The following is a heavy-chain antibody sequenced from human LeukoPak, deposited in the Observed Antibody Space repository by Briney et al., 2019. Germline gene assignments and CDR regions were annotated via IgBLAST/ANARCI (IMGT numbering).Heavy chain of an antibody. CDR3: ARVVVVTAITDY. Sequence: GGSLRLSCAASGFTFSSYEMNWVRQAPGKGLEWISYISTRGGTIYYADSVKGRFTISRDNAKNSLYLQMNSLRAEDTAVYYCARVVVVTAITDYWGQGTLVTVSS. D-gene: IGHD2-21*02. V-gene: IGHV3-48*03. CDR1: GFTFSSYE. J-gene: IGHJ4*02. CDR2: ISTRGGTI.